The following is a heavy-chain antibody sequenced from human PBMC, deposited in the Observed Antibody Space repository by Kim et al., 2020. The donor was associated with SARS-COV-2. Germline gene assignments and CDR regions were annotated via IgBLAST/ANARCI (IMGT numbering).Heavy chain of an antibody. CDR2: IIGANRT. CDR1: GLTFSSYA. CDR3: AKPPRCPLFCPPSN. J-gene: IGHJ4*02. V-gene: IGHV3-23*03. Sequence: GGSLRLSCAASGLTFSSYAMSWVRQAPGKGLEWISVIIGANRTYYADSVKGRLTISRDISKNLLYLQMNRLRVEDTVVYFFAKPPRCPLFCPPSNWGQAT. D-gene: IGHD2-21*01.